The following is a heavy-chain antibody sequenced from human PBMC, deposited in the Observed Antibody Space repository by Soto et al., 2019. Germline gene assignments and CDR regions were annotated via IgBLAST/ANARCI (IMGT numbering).Heavy chain of an antibody. J-gene: IGHJ4*02. V-gene: IGHV3-7*05. D-gene: IGHD1-7*01. CDR3: AIQTSLVDY. Sequence: PGGSLRLSWAGSGFTFSDYWMGWVRQAPGKGPEWVAHIKQDGSQKYYVDSVKGRFAISRDNARNSLYLQMNSLRAEDTAVYYCAIQTSLVDYWGQGTLVTVSS. CDR1: GFTFSDYW. CDR2: IKQDGSQK.